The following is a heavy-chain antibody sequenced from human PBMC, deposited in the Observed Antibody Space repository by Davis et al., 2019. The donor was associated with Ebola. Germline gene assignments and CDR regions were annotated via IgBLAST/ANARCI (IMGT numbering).Heavy chain of an antibody. J-gene: IGHJ6*02. Sequence: GGSLRLSCAASGFTFSSYSMNWVRQAPGKGLEWVSSISSSSSYIYYADSVKGRFTISRDNSKNTLYLQMNSLRAEDTAVYYCAKEGRDFWSPYYYYGMDVWGQGTTVTVSS. CDR3: AKEGRDFWSPYYYYGMDV. CDR1: GFTFSSYS. CDR2: ISSSSSYI. V-gene: IGHV3-21*01. D-gene: IGHD3-3*01.